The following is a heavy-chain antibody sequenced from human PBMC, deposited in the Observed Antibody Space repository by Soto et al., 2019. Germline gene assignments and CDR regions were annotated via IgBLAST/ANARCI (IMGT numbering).Heavy chain of an antibody. CDR2: INPATGAA. CDR3: ARGGGVGVAGSAAFDM. J-gene: IGHJ3*02. D-gene: IGHD3-3*01. Sequence: QLHLVQSGAVVKKPGASVTVSCSASGYPVTAYYMHWVRQAPGRGLEWMGGINPATGAAKYTQTFQGRVTMTRDTSMSTGFMELGGLTSADTAVFYCARGGGVGVAGSAAFDMWGQGTLVTVSS. V-gene: IGHV1-2*02. CDR1: GYPVTAYY.